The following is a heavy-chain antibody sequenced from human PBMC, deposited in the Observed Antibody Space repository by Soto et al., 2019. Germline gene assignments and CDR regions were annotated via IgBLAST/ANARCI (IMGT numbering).Heavy chain of an antibody. D-gene: IGHD6-13*01. V-gene: IGHV4-4*07. CDR2: IYTSGST. CDR3: ARGIAAAGLNWFDP. J-gene: IGHJ5*02. CDR1: GGSISSYY. Sequence: QVQLQESGPGLVKPSETLSLTCTVSGGSISSYYWSWIRQPAGKGLEWIGRIYTSGSTNYNPSLKSRVTMSVDTSKNQFSLKLSSVTAADTAVYYCARGIAAAGLNWFDPCGQGTLVTVSS.